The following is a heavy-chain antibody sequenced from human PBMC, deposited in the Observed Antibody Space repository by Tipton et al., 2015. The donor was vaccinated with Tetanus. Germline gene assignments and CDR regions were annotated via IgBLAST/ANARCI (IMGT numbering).Heavy chain of an antibody. D-gene: IGHD2-15*01. J-gene: IGHJ6*02. CDR3: ARCSGGACYRGNHYYYGMDV. CDR2: IKEDESEH. Sequence: SLRLSCAASGFTFFDYSMNWARQAPGKGLEWVANIKEDESEHQYVDSVKGRFTISRDNAKNSLYLQMNSLRAEDTAVYYCARCSGGACYRGNHYYYGMDVWGQGTTVTVSS. V-gene: IGHV3-7*01. CDR1: GFTFFDYS.